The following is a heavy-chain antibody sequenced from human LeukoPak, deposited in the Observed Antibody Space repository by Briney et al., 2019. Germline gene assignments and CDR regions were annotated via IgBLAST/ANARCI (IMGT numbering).Heavy chain of an antibody. V-gene: IGHV3-48*03. D-gene: IGHD3-10*01. Sequence: GGPLRLSCAASGFTFSRYVMNGVRAAPAKGLEWISYISRSGDTIYFADFVKGRFTISRDNAKNSLYLQMSSLRAEDTAVYYCARDYASDYWGQGTLVTVSS. CDR3: ARDYASDY. CDR2: ISRSGDTI. J-gene: IGHJ4*02. CDR1: GFTFSRYV.